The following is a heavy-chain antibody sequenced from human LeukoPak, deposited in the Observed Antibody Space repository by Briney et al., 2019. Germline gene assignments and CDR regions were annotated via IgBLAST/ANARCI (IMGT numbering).Heavy chain of an antibody. J-gene: IGHJ5*02. CDR3: ARTPRPASVAAGNNWFDP. CDR1: GGSIRSRDYY. V-gene: IGHV4-31*03. CDR2: VFCSGST. D-gene: IGHD2-15*01. Sequence: PSETLSLTCTVSGGSIRSRDYYWSWIRQHPGKGLKWIGYVFCSGSTHYNPSLQSRVTISVDTSENQFSLKLSSVTAADTALYYCARTPRPASVAAGNNWFDPWGQGTLVTVSS.